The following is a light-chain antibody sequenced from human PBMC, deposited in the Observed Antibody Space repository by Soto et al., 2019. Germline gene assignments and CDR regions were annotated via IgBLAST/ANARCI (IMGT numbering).Light chain of an antibody. CDR1: SSNIGSNP. CDR3: AAWDDSLNGVV. J-gene: IGLJ2*01. CDR2: NNN. Sequence: QSVLTQPPSASGTPGQRVTISCSGSSSNIGSNPVNWYQQLPGTAPKLLIYNNNQRPSGVPDRFSGSKSGTSASLAISGLQSEDEADYYCAAWDDSLNGVVFGGGTQLTVL. V-gene: IGLV1-44*01.